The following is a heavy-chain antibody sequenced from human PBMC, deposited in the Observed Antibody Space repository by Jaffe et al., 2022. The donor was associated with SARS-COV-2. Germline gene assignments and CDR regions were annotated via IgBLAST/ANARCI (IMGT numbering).Heavy chain of an antibody. V-gene: IGHV4-39*01. Sequence: QLQLQESGPGLVKPSETLSLTCTVSGGSISSSSYYWGWIRQPPGKGLEWIGSIYYSGSTYYNPSLKSRVTISVDTSKNQFSLKLSSVTAADTAVYYCARRRDYDALWDVWGQGTTVTVSS. D-gene: IGHD4-17*01. CDR2: IYYSGST. CDR3: ARRRDYDALWDV. J-gene: IGHJ6*02. CDR1: GGSISSSSYY.